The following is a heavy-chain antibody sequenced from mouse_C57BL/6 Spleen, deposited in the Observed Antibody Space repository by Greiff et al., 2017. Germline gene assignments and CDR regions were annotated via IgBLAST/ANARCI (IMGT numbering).Heavy chain of an antibody. Sequence: QVHVKQSGAELVKPGASVKLSCKASGYTFTSYWMHWVKQRPGQGLEWIGMIHPNSGSTNYNEKFKSKATLTVDKSSSTAYMQLSSLTSEDSAVYYCARWGSTGAMDYWGQGTSVTVSS. CDR1: GYTFTSYW. D-gene: IGHD1-1*01. CDR3: ARWGSTGAMDY. CDR2: IHPNSGST. J-gene: IGHJ4*01. V-gene: IGHV1-64*01.